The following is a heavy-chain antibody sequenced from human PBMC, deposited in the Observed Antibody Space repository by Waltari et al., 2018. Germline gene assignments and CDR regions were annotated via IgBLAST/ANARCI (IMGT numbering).Heavy chain of an antibody. J-gene: IGHJ4*02. Sequence: QVQLQQWGAGLLKPSETLSLTCAVYGGSFSGYYWSWIRQPPGKGLEWIGEINHSVSTNYNPALKSRVTISVDTSKNQFSLKLSSVTAADTAVYYCGYGSGSYWFSPVDYWGQGTLVTVSS. CDR2: INHSVST. CDR1: GGSFSGYY. CDR3: GYGSGSYWFSPVDY. V-gene: IGHV4-34*01. D-gene: IGHD3-10*01.